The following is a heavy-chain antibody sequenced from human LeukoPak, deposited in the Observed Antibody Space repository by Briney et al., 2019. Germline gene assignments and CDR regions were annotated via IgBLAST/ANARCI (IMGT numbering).Heavy chain of an antibody. D-gene: IGHD3-22*01. CDR2: ISWNSGSI. V-gene: IGHV3-9*01. J-gene: IGHJ4*02. CDR1: GFTFDDYA. Sequence: GGSLRLSCAASGFTFDDYAMHWVRQAPGKGLEWVSGISWNSGSIGYADSVKGRFTISRDNAKNSLYLQMNSLRAEDTALYYCARGDRYYDSSGYLFDYWGQGTLVTVSS. CDR3: ARGDRYYDSSGYLFDY.